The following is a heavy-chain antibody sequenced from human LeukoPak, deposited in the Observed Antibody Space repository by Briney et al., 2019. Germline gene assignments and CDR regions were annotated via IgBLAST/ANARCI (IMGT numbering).Heavy chain of an antibody. D-gene: IGHD6-19*01. Sequence: GGSLRLSCAASGFTFSNYWMHWVRQAPGKALVWVSRIDPDGSTINYADSVKGRFTTSRDNVKTTLYLQMNSLRAEDTAAYYCARDRSWRVGDSWGQGTLVTVSS. CDR3: ARDRSWRVGDS. CDR1: GFTFSNYW. J-gene: IGHJ4*02. V-gene: IGHV3-74*01. CDR2: IDPDGSTI.